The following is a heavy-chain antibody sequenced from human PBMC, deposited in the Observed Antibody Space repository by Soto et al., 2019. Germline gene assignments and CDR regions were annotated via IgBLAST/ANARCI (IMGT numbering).Heavy chain of an antibody. CDR2: IRSKAYGGTT. CDR1: GFTFGDYA. V-gene: IGHV3-49*03. CDR3: TREYSSGWYYFDY. D-gene: IGHD6-19*01. J-gene: IGHJ4*02. Sequence: GGSLRLSCTSSGFTFGDYAMIWFRQAPGKGLEWVGFIRSKAYGGTTEYAASVKGRFTISRDDSKSIAYLQMDSLKTEDTAVYYCTREYSSGWYYFDYWGQGTLLTVSS.